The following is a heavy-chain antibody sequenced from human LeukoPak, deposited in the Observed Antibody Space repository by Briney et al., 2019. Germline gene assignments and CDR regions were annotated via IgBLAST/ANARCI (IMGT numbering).Heavy chain of an antibody. CDR2: ISSSSSYI. Sequence: GGSLRLSCAASGFTFSSYSMNWVRQAPGKGLEWVSSISSSSSYIYYADSVKGRFTISRDNAKNSLYLQLNSLRAEDTAVYYCASGQTYGSGRKGWFDPWGQGTLVTVSS. CDR3: ASGQTYGSGRKGWFDP. D-gene: IGHD3-10*01. CDR1: GFTFSSYS. J-gene: IGHJ5*02. V-gene: IGHV3-21*01.